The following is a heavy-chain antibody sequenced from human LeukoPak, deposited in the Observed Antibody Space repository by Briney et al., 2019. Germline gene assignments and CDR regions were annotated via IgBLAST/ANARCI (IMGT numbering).Heavy chain of an antibody. CDR1: GGSISSSSYY. Sequence: SETLSLTCTVSGGSISSSSYYWGWIRQPPGEGLEWIGSIYYSGSTYYNPSLKSRVTISVDTSKNQFSLKLSSVTAADTAVYYCAEVPNYYYYMDVWGKGTTVTVSS. CDR2: IYYSGST. J-gene: IGHJ6*03. CDR3: AEVPNYYYYMDV. V-gene: IGHV4-39*01.